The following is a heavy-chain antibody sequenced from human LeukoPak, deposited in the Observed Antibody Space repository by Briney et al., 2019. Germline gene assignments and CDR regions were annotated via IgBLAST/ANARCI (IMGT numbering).Heavy chain of an antibody. J-gene: IGHJ6*03. V-gene: IGHV3-30*04. D-gene: IGHD5-12*01. Sequence: PGGSLRLSCAASGFTFSRSAMHWVRQAPGKGLEWVAIISYDGGNKYYADSVKGRFTISRDNSKNTLYLQMNSLKPEDTAVYYCAKGGGYEAQYYYYYLDVWGKGTTVTISS. CDR1: GFTFSRSA. CDR2: ISYDGGNK. CDR3: AKGGGYEAQYYYYYLDV.